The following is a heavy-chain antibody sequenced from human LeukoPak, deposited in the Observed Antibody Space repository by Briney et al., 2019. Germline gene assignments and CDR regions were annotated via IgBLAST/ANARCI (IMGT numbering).Heavy chain of an antibody. CDR3: ARDRLDTYFDY. CDR2: IYTSGST. V-gene: IGHV4-61*02. D-gene: IGHD5-18*01. J-gene: IGHJ4*02. CDR1: GGSISSGSYY. Sequence: SETLSLTCTVSGGSISSGSYYWSWIRQPAGKGLEWIGRIYTSGSTNYNPSLKSRVTISVDTSKNQFSLKLSSVTAADTAVYYCARDRLDTYFDYWGQGTLVTVSS.